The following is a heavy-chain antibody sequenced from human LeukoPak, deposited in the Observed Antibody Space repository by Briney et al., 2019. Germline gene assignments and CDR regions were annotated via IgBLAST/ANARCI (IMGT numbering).Heavy chain of an antibody. J-gene: IGHJ5*02. CDR3: AKDNIGGGSSGRKRWFDP. D-gene: IGHD3-10*01. V-gene: IGHV3-23*01. CDR1: GFTFSSYS. Sequence: PGGSLRLSCAASGFTFSSYSMNWVRQAPGKGLEWVSAISGSGGSTYYADSVKGRFTISRDNSKNTLYLQMNSLRAEDTAVYYCAKDNIGGGSSGRKRWFDPWGQGTLVTVSS. CDR2: ISGSGGST.